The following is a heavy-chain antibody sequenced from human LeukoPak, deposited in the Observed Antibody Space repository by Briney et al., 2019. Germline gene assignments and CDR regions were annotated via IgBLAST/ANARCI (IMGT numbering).Heavy chain of an antibody. D-gene: IGHD3-3*01. Sequence: GGSLRLSCAASGFTFSNYWMNWVRQAPGKGLEWVADIKQDGSEKLYVNSVRGRFTISRDNAKMSLFLQMNSLRAEDTAVYYCARDNGVVHGVYYMDVWGKGTTVTVS. CDR3: ARDNGVVHGVYYMDV. V-gene: IGHV3-7*01. J-gene: IGHJ6*03. CDR2: IKQDGSEK. CDR1: GFTFSNYW.